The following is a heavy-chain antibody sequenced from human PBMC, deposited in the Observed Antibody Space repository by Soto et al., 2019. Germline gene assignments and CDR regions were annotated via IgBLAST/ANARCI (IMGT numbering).Heavy chain of an antibody. V-gene: IGHV3-23*01. J-gene: IGHJ4*02. CDR1: GFTFSTNA. CDR2: ICGGTNT. D-gene: IGHD7-27*01. Sequence: GGSLRLSCAVSGFTFSTNAMSWVRQAPGKGLEWVSAICGGTNTYYADSVKGRFAISRDHSKNTLFLQMNSLRAEDTAVYYCAKNPRYWGLECLDYWGQGTLVTVSS. CDR3: AKNPRYWGLECLDY.